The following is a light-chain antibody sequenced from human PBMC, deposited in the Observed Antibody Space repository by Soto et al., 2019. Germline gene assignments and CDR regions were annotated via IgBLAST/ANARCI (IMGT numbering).Light chain of an antibody. CDR2: LAS. CDR3: MQNMQTPRT. V-gene: IGKV2-28*01. Sequence: DIVMTQSPRFLPVTPGEPASISCRSSESLLHSNGYNYWDWYLQKPGQPPQLLINLASNRASGVPDRFSGSASGTDFTLKISRVEAEDVGVYYCMQNMQTPRTFGQGTKLEI. CDR1: ESLLHSNGYNY. J-gene: IGKJ2*01.